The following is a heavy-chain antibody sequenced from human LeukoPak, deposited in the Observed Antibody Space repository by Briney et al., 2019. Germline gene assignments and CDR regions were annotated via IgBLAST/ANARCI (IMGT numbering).Heavy chain of an antibody. CDR1: GASISSYY. Sequence: SETLSLTCTVSGASISSYYWSWIRQPPGKGLEWIGRIYTSGSTNYNPSLKSRVTMSVDTSKNQFSLKLSSVTAADTAVYYCARVRSYGGDLDYWGQGTLVTVSS. CDR3: ARVRSYGGDLDY. J-gene: IGHJ4*02. V-gene: IGHV4-4*07. D-gene: IGHD1-26*01. CDR2: IYTSGST.